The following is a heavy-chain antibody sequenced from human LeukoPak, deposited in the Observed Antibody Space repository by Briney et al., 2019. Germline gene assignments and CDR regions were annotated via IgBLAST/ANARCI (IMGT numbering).Heavy chain of an antibody. D-gene: IGHD6-19*01. CDR2: ISSSSSYI. CDR1: GFTFSSYS. V-gene: IGHV3-21*01. Sequence: GGSLRLSCAASGFTFSSYSMNWVRQAPGKGLEWVSSISSSSSYIYYADSVKGRFTISRDNAKNSLYLQMNSLRAEDTAVYYCARDGAASGWYVPVVDYWGQGTLVTASS. CDR3: ARDGAASGWYVPVVDY. J-gene: IGHJ4*02.